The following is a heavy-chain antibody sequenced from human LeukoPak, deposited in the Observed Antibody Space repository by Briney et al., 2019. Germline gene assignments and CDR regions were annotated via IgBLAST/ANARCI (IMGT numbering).Heavy chain of an antibody. V-gene: IGHV3-48*04. Sequence: GGSLRLSCAASGFTFSNYSMNWVRQAPGKGLEWVSYITSSSTVYYAGSVKGRFTISRDNAKNSLFLQMNSLRAEDAAVYYCARDYCSGPKCYFIDYWGQGALVTVSS. J-gene: IGHJ4*02. D-gene: IGHD2-15*01. CDR3: ARDYCSGPKCYFIDY. CDR2: ITSSSTV. CDR1: GFTFSNYS.